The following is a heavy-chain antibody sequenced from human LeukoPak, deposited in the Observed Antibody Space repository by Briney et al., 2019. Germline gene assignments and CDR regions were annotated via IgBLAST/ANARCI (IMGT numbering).Heavy chain of an antibody. Sequence: WASVKVSCKASGNTFTNNFMHWVRQAPGQGLEWMGLINPSGSATTYPQKLQGRVTMTRGTSTNTVYMELSSLRSEDTAVYCCATDLPTGFGSTAYWGQGTLVTVSS. J-gene: IGHJ4*02. V-gene: IGHV1-46*01. CDR1: GNTFTNNF. CDR3: ATDLPTGFGSTAY. CDR2: INPSGSAT. D-gene: IGHD3-10*01.